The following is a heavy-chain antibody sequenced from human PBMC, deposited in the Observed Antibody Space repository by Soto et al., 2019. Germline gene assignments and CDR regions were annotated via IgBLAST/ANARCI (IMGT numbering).Heavy chain of an antibody. CDR1: GYNFGNYW. CDR3: ARQHTSNWNSPNSYYYYGMDV. CDR2: INPGDSGT. V-gene: IGHV5-51*01. D-gene: IGHD1-7*01. J-gene: IGHJ6*02. Sequence: HGESLKISCKGSGYNFGNYWIGWVRQMPGKGLEWMGVINPGDSGTTYSPSFQGQVTISADKSISTAYLQWSSLKASDTAVYCCARQHTSNWNSPNSYYYYGMDVWGQGTTLTVSS.